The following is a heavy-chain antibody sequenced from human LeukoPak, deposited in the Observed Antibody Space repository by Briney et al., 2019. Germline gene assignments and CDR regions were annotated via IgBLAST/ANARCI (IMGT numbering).Heavy chain of an antibody. CDR1: GFTFSSYW. Sequence: GGSLRLSCAASGFTFSSYWMHWVRQAPGKGLVWVSRINSDGSSTSYADSVKGRFTISRDNSKNTLYLQMNSLRAEDTAVYYCASLKMLHAGGWFDPWGQGTLVTVSS. CDR3: ASLKMLHAGGWFDP. D-gene: IGHD3-16*01. V-gene: IGHV3-74*01. CDR2: INSDGSST. J-gene: IGHJ5*02.